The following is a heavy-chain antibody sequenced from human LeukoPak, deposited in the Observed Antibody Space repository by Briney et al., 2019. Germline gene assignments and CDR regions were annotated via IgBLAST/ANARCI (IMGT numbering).Heavy chain of an antibody. V-gene: IGHV4-38-2*02. J-gene: IGHJ6*03. Sequence: PSETLSLTCTVSGYSISSGYYWGWIRQPPGKGLEWIGSIYHSGSTYYNPSLKSRVTISVDTSKNQFSLKLSSVTAADTAVYYCALTPQYYYYYMDVWGKGTTVTVSS. CDR2: IYHSGST. CDR3: ALTPQYYYYYMDV. CDR1: GYSISSGYY.